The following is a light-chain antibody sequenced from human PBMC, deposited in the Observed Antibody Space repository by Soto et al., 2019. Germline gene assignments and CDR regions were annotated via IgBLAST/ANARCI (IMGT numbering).Light chain of an antibody. Sequence: DIQLTQSPSSLSASVGDRVTITCRASQSISTYLYWCQQKPGKAPKLLIYAASSLQSGVPSRFSDSGSGTDFTLTISSLQPEDFATYHCQQSYSIPITFGQGTRLEIK. CDR3: QQSYSIPIT. CDR1: QSISTY. J-gene: IGKJ5*01. V-gene: IGKV1-39*01. CDR2: AAS.